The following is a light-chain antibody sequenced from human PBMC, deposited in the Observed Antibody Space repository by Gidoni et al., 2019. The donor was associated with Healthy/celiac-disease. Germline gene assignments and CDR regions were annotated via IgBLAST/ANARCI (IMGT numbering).Light chain of an antibody. V-gene: IGLV3-21*02. CDR1: NIGSKS. J-gene: IGLJ1*01. Sequence: SYVLTQPPSVSVAPGQTARITCGGNNIGSKSVHWYQQKPGRAPVLVVYDDSARPSGIPERFSGSNSGNTATLTISRVEAGDEADYYCQVWDSSSDHYVFGTGTKVTVL. CDR2: DDS. CDR3: QVWDSSSDHYV.